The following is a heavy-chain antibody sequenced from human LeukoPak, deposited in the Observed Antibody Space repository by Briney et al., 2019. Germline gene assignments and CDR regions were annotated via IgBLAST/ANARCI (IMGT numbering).Heavy chain of an antibody. CDR3: ARQYSSSSHFDC. V-gene: IGHV4-4*09. J-gene: IGHJ4*02. CDR1: GGSISSYY. D-gene: IGHD6-6*01. Sequence: SETLSLTCTVSGGSISSYYWSWIRQPPGKGLEWIGYIYTSGSTNYNPSLKSRVTVSVDTSKNQFSLKLSSVTAADTAVYYCARQYSSSSHFDCWGQGTLVTVSS. CDR2: IYTSGST.